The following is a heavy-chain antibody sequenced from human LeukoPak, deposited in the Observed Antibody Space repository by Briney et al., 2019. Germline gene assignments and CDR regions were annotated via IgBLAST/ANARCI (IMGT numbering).Heavy chain of an antibody. CDR2: INWNGGST. CDR1: GFTFDDYG. J-gene: IGHJ3*02. Sequence: GVSLRLSCAASGFTFDDYGMSWVRQAPGKGLEWVSGINWNGGSTGYADSVRGRFTISRDNAKNSLYLQMNSLRAEDTALYYCARDGSHYYDSSGYAFDIWGQGTMVTVSS. D-gene: IGHD3-22*01. CDR3: ARDGSHYYDSSGYAFDI. V-gene: IGHV3-20*04.